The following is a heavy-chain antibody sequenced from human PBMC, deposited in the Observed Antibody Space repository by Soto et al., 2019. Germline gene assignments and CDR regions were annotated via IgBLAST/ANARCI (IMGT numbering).Heavy chain of an antibody. CDR2: IYPGDSDT. Sequence: GESLKISCKGSGYSFTSYWIGWVRQMPGKGLEWMGIIYPGDSDTRYSPSFQGQVTISADKSISTAYLQWSSLKASDTAMYYCARGRRYCSSTCCYQPAYGMDIWGQGTTLTVSS. D-gene: IGHD2-2*01. J-gene: IGHJ6*02. CDR1: GYSFTSYW. CDR3: ARGRRYCSSTCCYQPAYGMDI. V-gene: IGHV5-51*01.